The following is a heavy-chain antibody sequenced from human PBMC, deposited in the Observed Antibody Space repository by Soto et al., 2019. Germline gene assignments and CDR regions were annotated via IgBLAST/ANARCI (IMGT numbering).Heavy chain of an antibody. CDR3: ARAADCSGGSCYSIIYYYYYGMDV. CDR1: GFTFSSYW. J-gene: IGHJ6*02. Sequence: EVQLVESGGGLVQPGGSLRLSCAASGFTFSSYWMSWVRQAPGKGLEWVANIKQDGSEKYYVDSVKGRFTISRDNAKNSLYLQMNSLRAEDTAVYYCARAADCSGGSCYSIIYYYYYGMDVWGQGTTVTVSS. D-gene: IGHD2-15*01. CDR2: IKQDGSEK. V-gene: IGHV3-7*01.